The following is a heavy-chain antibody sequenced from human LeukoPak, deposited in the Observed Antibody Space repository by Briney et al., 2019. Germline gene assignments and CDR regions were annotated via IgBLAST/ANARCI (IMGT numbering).Heavy chain of an antibody. Sequence: GGSLRLSCAASGFTFSSYGMTWVRQAPGKGLEWVSGISGSGGSTYYPDSVKGRFTISRDNSKNTLYLQMNSLRAEDTAVYYCARTGNPATGDYWGQGTLVTVSS. CDR3: ARTGNPATGDY. D-gene: IGHD1-1*01. CDR2: ISGSGGST. J-gene: IGHJ4*02. V-gene: IGHV3-23*01. CDR1: GFTFSSYG.